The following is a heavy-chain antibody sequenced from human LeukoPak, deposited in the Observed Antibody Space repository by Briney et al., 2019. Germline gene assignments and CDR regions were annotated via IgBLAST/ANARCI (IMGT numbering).Heavy chain of an antibody. V-gene: IGHV3-48*01. CDR3: ARSFSAGIYYYYYMDV. J-gene: IGHJ6*03. D-gene: IGHD6-19*01. Sequence: GGSLRLSCAASGFTLSTYTMNWVRQAPGKGLEWVSYISSSSSTIYYADPVKGRFTISRDNAKNSLYLQMNSLRAEDTAVYYCARSFSAGIYYYYYMDVWGKGTTVTVSS. CDR1: GFTLSTYT. CDR2: ISSSSSTI.